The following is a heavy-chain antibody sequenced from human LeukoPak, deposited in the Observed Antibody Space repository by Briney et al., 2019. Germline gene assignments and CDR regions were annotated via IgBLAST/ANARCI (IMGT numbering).Heavy chain of an antibody. J-gene: IGHJ4*02. V-gene: IGHV3-7*01. CDR2: IKQDGGEK. CDR3: ARGVPYDSWSGPHYSDY. D-gene: IGHD3-3*01. Sequence: LGGSLRLSCAASGFSFSNYWMNWVRQAPGKGLEWVANIKQDGGEKYYVDSVKGRFTISRDSAKNSLYLQMNSLRAEDTAVYYCARGVPYDSWSGPHYSDYWGQGTLVTVSS. CDR1: GFSFSNYW.